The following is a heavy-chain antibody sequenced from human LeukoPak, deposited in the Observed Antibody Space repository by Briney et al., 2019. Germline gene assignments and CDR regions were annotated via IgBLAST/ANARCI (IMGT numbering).Heavy chain of an antibody. Sequence: AGGSLRLSCAASGFTFSSYAMSWVRQAPGEGLQWVSGISGSGSGTYYADSVRGRFTISRDNSKNTLYLQMNSLRAEDTAMYYCAKNGEWELLRYYYYYMDVWGKGTTVTVSS. V-gene: IGHV3-23*01. D-gene: IGHD1-26*01. J-gene: IGHJ6*03. CDR1: GFTFSSYA. CDR3: AKNGEWELLRYYYYYMDV. CDR2: ISGSGSGT.